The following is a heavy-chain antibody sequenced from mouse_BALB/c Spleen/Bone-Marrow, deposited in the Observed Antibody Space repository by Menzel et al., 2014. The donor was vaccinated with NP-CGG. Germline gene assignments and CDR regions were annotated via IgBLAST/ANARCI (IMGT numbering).Heavy chain of an antibody. V-gene: IGHV5-6-4*01. Sequence: EVKVEESGGGLVKSGGSLKLSCAASGFTFSSYTMSWVRQTPEKRLEWVATISSGGSYTYYPDSVKGRFTISRDNAKNTLYLQMSSLKSEDTAMYYCTREDTNWDFDYWGQGTTLTVSS. CDR1: GFTFSSYT. CDR3: TREDTNWDFDY. CDR2: ISSGGSYT. J-gene: IGHJ2*01. D-gene: IGHD4-1*01.